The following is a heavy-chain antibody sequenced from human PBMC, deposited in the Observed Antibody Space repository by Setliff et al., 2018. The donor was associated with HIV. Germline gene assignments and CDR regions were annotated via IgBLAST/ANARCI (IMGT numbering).Heavy chain of an antibody. Sequence: PGGSLRLSCAASGFTFSSYEMNWVRQAPGKGLEWVSYISGSGSAMYYADSVEGRFTISRDNAKNSLYLQMNSLRAEDTAVYYCARDHQFYDICDYWGQGTLVTVSS. V-gene: IGHV3-48*03. CDR1: GFTFSSYE. CDR2: ISGSGSAM. CDR3: ARDHQFYDICDY. D-gene: IGHD3-9*01. J-gene: IGHJ4*02.